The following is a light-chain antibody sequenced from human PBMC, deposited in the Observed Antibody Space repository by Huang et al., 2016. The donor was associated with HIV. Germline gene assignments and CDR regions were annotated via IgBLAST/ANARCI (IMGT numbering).Light chain of an antibody. J-gene: IGKJ5*01. CDR1: QSITSN. V-gene: IGKV3-15*01. Sequence: EVVMTQSPATLAVSPGERATLSCRASQSITSNLAWYQQKPGQAPWLIIYGAPTRAPDTPARFSGSGSATEFTLTISSLQSEDFAIYYCQQYNSWPPSITFGQGTRLEIK. CDR3: QQYNSWPPSIT. CDR2: GAP.